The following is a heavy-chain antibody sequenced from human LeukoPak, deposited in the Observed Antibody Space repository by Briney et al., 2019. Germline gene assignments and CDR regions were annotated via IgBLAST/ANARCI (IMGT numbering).Heavy chain of an antibody. V-gene: IGHV4-39*01. CDR2: IYYSGST. J-gene: IGHJ4*02. CDR1: GGSISSSNYL. CDR3: ARQGDSCSGGSXYXRTXXY. Sequence: PSETLSLTCTVSGGSISSSNYLWGWIRQPPGKGLEWIGSIYYSGSTYHNPSFKSRLTISVDTSKNQFSLRLSSVTAADTAMYYCARQGDSCSGGSXYXRTXXYWGQGTLV. D-gene: IGHD2-15*01.